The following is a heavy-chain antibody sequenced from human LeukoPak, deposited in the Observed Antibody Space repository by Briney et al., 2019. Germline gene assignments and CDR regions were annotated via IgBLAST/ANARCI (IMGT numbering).Heavy chain of an antibody. D-gene: IGHD3-22*01. CDR2: MNPNSGDT. CDR3: ARGRYGLLSGYDY. V-gene: IGHV1-2*02. Sequence: ASVKVSCKASGYIFTGYYMHWVRQAPGQGLEWMGWMNPNSGDTNYAQKFQGRVTMTRDTSITTAYMELSSLTSDDAAVYYCARGRYGLLSGYDYWGQGAMVTVSS. CDR1: GYIFTGYY. J-gene: IGHJ4*02.